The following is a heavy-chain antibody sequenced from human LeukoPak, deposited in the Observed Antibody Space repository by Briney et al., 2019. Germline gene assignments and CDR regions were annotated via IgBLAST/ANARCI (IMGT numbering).Heavy chain of an antibody. J-gene: IGHJ3*02. CDR1: GYSFTSYW. CDR2: IYPGDSDT. D-gene: IGHD2-2*01. CDR3: ARPQVYCSSTSCYPDAFDI. V-gene: IGHV5-51*01. Sequence: GESLKISCKGSGYSFTSYWIGWVRQMPGKGLEWMGIIYPGDSDTRYSPSFQGQVTISADKSISTAYLQWSSLKASDTAMYYCARPQVYCSSTSCYPDAFDIWGQGTMVTVSS.